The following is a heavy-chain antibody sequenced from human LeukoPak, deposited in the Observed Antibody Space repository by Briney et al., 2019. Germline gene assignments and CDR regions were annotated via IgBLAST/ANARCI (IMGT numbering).Heavy chain of an antibody. CDR3: ARGLWLPGNEAFDI. CDR2: ISGSGGST. CDR1: GFTFSSYA. Sequence: GGSLRLSCAASGFTFSSYAMSWVRQAPGKGLEWVSAISGSGGSTYYADSVKGRFTISRDNAKNSLYLQMNSLRAEDTAVYYCARGLWLPGNEAFDIWGQGTMVTVSS. V-gene: IGHV3-23*01. D-gene: IGHD5-18*01. J-gene: IGHJ3*02.